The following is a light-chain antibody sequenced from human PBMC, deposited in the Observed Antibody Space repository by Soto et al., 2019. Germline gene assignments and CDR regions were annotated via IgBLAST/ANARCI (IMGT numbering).Light chain of an antibody. J-gene: IGKJ1*01. CDR2: AAS. CDR3: LQDHNYPWT. CDR1: QGISSD. V-gene: IGKV1-6*01. Sequence: AIRLTQSPSSLSASVGDRVTITCRASQGISSDLGWYQQKPGKAPKLLIYAASNLQSGVPSRFSGSGSGTDFTLTISSLQAEDFATYYCLQDHNYPWTFGQGTKGEIK.